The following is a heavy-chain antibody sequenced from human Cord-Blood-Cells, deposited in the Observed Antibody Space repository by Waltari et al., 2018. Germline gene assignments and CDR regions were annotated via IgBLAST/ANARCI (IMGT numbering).Heavy chain of an antibody. Sequence: QVQLVQSGAEVKKPGASVKVSCKVSGYTLTELSMHWVRQAPGKGLEWMGGLDPEDGETNYAQKFQGRVTMTEDTSTDTAYMELSSLRSEDTAVYYCATDQIAARPGYYYYYYMDVWGKGTTVTVSS. V-gene: IGHV1-24*01. CDR1: GYTLTELS. D-gene: IGHD6-6*01. J-gene: IGHJ6*03. CDR3: ATDQIAARPGYYYYYYMDV. CDR2: LDPEDGET.